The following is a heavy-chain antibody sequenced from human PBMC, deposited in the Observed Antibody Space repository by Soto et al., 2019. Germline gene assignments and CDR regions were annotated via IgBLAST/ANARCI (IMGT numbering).Heavy chain of an antibody. CDR1: GFTISSNA. D-gene: IGHD1-1*01. CDR3: AKDRPGTTSFDY. J-gene: IGHJ4*02. V-gene: IGHV3-23*01. CDR2: ISDRGDTT. Sequence: GGSLRLSCAASGFTISSNAMYWVRQAPGKGLEWVSGISDRGDTTHYADSVKGRFTISRDTSKNTPYLQLNALRADDTAVYCCAKDRPGTTSFDYWGQGTLVTV.